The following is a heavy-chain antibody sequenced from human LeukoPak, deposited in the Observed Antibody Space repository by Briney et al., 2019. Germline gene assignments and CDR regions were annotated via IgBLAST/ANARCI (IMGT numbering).Heavy chain of an antibody. J-gene: IGHJ4*02. V-gene: IGHV1-2*02. Sequence: ASVKVSCQASGYTFTGHYMHWVRQAPGQGLEWMGWINPNSGGTNYAQKFQGRVTMTRDTSISTAYMELSRLRSDDTAVYYCAREEWGTYYYDSSGYSPFDYWGQGTLVTVSS. CDR2: INPNSGGT. CDR3: AREEWGTYYYDSSGYSPFDY. D-gene: IGHD3-22*01. CDR1: GYTFTGHY.